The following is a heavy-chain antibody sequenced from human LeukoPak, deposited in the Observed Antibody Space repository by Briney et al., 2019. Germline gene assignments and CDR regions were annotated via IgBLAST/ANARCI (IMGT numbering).Heavy chain of an antibody. CDR2: ISGSGGST. V-gene: IGHV3-23*01. CDR3: ARGAVTIFNY. CDR1: GFTFSSYG. D-gene: IGHD4-17*01. Sequence: GGSLRLSCAASGFTFSSYGMSWVRQAPGKGLEWVSAISGSGGSTYYADSVKGRFTISRDNSMNTMSLQMNSLRGDDTAVYYCARGAVTIFNYWGQGTLVTVSS. J-gene: IGHJ4*02.